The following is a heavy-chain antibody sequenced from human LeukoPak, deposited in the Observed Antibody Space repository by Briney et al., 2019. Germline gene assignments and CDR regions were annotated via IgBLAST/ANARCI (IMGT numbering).Heavy chain of an antibody. CDR3: ARGNGWVCSSTSCYNWFDP. CDR2: IYYSGST. V-gene: IGHV4-59*01. J-gene: IGHJ5*02. D-gene: IGHD2-2*01. CDR1: GGSISNYY. Sequence: SETLSPTCTVSGGSISNYYWSWIRQPPGKGLEWIGYIYYSGSTNYNPSLKSRVTISVDTSKNQFSLKLSSVTAADTAVYYCARGNGWVCSSTSCYNWFDPWGQGTLVTVSS.